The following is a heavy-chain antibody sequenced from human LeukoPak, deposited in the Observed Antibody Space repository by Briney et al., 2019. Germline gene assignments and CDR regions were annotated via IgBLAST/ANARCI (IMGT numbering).Heavy chain of an antibody. V-gene: IGHV3-21*01. J-gene: IGHJ4*02. CDR3: ARLPHWYPFDY. CDR1: GFTFSSYS. CDR2: ISSSSYI. Sequence: GGSLRLSCAASGFTFSSYSMNWVRQAPGKGLEWVSSISSSSYIYYADSVKGRFTISRDNAKNSLYLQMNSLRAEDTAVYYCARLPHWYPFDYWGQGTLVTVSS. D-gene: IGHD6-13*01.